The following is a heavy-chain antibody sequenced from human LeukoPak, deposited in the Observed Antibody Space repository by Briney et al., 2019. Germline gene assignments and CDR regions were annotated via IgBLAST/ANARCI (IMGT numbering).Heavy chain of an antibody. Sequence: PGGSXXLSCAASGFTVSSNYMSWVRQAPGKGLEWVSVIYSGGSTYYSDSVKGRVTIYRDKCKNKSYLKRNNMGAEDTAVYYCAREDISGNLWPNDAFDIWGQGTMVTVSS. D-gene: IGHD3-22*01. V-gene: IGHV3-66*01. J-gene: IGHJ3*02. CDR1: GFTVSSNY. CDR3: AREDISGNLWPNDAFDI. CDR2: IYSGGST.